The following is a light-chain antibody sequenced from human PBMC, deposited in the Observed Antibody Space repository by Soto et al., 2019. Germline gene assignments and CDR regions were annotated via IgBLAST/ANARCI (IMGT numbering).Light chain of an antibody. V-gene: IGKV3D-11*01. CDR3: QQGGNWPVT. CDR2: GAS. CDR1: QDVGTY. J-gene: IGKJ5*01. Sequence: VLTQSPATLSLSPGERATLSCRASQDVGTYVAWYQVRSGQAPRLLISGASKRATGIPDRINGGGSGVDFTLNINCLESEDFGVYFCQQGGNWPVTFGQGTRVEIK.